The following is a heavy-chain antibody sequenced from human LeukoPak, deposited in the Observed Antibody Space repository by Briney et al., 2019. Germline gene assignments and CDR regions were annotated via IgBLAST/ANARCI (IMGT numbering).Heavy chain of an antibody. V-gene: IGHV3-74*01. CDR2: INSDGSST. J-gene: IGHJ6*02. CDR1: GFTLSSYW. Sequence: GGSLRLSCAASGFTLSSYWMHWVRQAPGRGLVWVSRINSDGSSTSYADSVKGRFTISRANAKNTLYLQMNSLRAEDTAVYYRARGAAVAGTYYYYYGMDVWGQGTTVTVSS. D-gene: IGHD6-19*01. CDR3: ARGAAVAGTYYYYYGMDV.